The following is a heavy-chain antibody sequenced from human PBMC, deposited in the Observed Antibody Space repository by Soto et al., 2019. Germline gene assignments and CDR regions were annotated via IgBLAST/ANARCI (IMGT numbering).Heavy chain of an antibody. Sequence: EVQLVESGGGLVQPGGSLRLSCAASGFTFSDHYMDWVRQAPGKGLEWVGRSRNKANSYTTEYAASVKGRFTISRDDSEKSLYLQMNSLKTEDTAVYYCAKLVVTAIHDWFDPWGQGTLVTVSS. CDR1: GFTFSDHY. V-gene: IGHV3-72*01. CDR3: AKLVVTAIHDWFDP. D-gene: IGHD2-21*02. J-gene: IGHJ5*02. CDR2: SRNKANSYTT.